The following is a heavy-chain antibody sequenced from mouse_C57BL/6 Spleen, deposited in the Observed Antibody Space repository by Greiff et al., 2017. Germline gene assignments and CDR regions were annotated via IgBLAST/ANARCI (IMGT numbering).Heavy chain of an antibody. D-gene: IGHD2-10*01. J-gene: IGHJ1*03. CDR1: GYTFTSYT. CDR2: INPSSGYT. V-gene: IGHV1-4*01. CDR3: ARAYSDWYFDV. Sequence: QVHVKQSGAELARPGASVKMSCKASGYTFTSYTMHWVKQRPGQGLEWIGYINPSSGYTKYNQKFKDKATLTADKSSSTAYMQLSSLTSEDSAVYYCARAYSDWYFDVWGTGTTVTVSS.